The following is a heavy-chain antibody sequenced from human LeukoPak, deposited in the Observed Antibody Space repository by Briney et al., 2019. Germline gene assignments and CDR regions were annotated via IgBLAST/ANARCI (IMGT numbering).Heavy chain of an antibody. CDR2: ISYDGSNK. Sequence: PGRSLRLSCAASGFTFSSYAMHWVRQAPGKGLEWVAVISYDGSNKYYADSVKGRFTISRDNSKNTLYLQMNSLRAEDTAVYYCARDDGSGSYYRSQLHAFDIWGRGTMVTVSS. D-gene: IGHD3-10*01. CDR3: ARDDGSGSYYRSQLHAFDI. V-gene: IGHV3-30-3*01. J-gene: IGHJ3*02. CDR1: GFTFSSYA.